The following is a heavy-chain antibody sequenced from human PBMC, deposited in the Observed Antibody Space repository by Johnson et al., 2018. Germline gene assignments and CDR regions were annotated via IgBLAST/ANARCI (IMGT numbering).Heavy chain of an antibody. V-gene: IGHV3-30*03. CDR1: GFPFNAYG. CDR3: AREVSRDLVLGGDAFDI. D-gene: IGHD3-10*01. CDR2: LSSVSNHK. Sequence: QVQLVQSGGGVVQPGKSLRLSCVGSGFPFNAYGIHWVRQAPGKGLEWVAVLSSVSNHKYYADSVKGRFTISRDNSKNVSYPQMTSLRAEDTAVYYFAREVSRDLVLGGDAFDIWGQGTMVTVSS. J-gene: IGHJ3*02.